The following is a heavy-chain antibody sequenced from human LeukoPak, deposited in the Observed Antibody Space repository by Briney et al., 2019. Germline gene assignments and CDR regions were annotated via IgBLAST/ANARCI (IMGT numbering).Heavy chain of an antibody. CDR1: GYTFTNYH. V-gene: IGHV1-18*01. J-gene: IGHJ4*02. CDR3: ARGDSTPDY. CDR2: ISPYNGNT. Sequence: ASVKVSCKASGYTFTNYHFSWVRQAPGQGLEWMGWISPYNGNTNYAQKFHGRVAMTTDTSTRTAYMELTSLRSDDTAIYYCARGDSTPDYWGQGTLVTVSS. D-gene: IGHD2-21*01.